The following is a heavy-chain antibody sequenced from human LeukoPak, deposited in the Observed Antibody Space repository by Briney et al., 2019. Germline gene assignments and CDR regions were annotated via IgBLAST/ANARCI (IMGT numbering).Heavy chain of an antibody. CDR3: ARERYSYREHPKLFDY. V-gene: IGHV1-18*01. J-gene: IGHJ4*02. Sequence: ASVKVSCKASGYTFTSYGISWVRQAPGQGLEWMGWISAYYGNTNYAQKLQGRVTMTTDTSTSTAYMELRSLRSDDTAVYYCARERYSYREHPKLFDYWGQGTLVTVSS. D-gene: IGHD5-18*01. CDR1: GYTFTSYG. CDR2: ISAYYGNT.